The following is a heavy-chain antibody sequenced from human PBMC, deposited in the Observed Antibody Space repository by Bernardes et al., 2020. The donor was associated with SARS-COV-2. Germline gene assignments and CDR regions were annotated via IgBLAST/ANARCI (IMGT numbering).Heavy chain of an antibody. V-gene: IGHV3-23*01. CDR3: ARDLGYCTNGICSP. J-gene: IGHJ4*02. Sequence: GGSLRLSCAASEFTFSNYAMSWVRQAPGKGLEWVSTISGSGGSTSYAESVKGRFTTSRDNSKNTVYLQMNGLRAEDTAIYYCARDLGYCTNGICSPWGQGTLVTVSS. CDR1: EFTFSNYA. D-gene: IGHD2-8*01. CDR2: ISGSGGST.